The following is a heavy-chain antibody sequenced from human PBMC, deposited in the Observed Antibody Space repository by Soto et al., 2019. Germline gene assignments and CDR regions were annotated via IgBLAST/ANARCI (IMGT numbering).Heavy chain of an antibody. CDR1: GGTFSNSA. D-gene: IGHD6-19*01. CDR3: ARDRHRAVAGPVVGY. Sequence: SVKVSCKASGGTFSNSAFSWVRQAPGQGLEWMGGVIPIFGTANYAQKFQGRVTITTDTSTSTAYMELRSLRSDDTAVYYCARDRHRAVAGPVVGYWGQGTLVTVSS. J-gene: IGHJ4*02. CDR2: VIPIFGTA. V-gene: IGHV1-69*05.